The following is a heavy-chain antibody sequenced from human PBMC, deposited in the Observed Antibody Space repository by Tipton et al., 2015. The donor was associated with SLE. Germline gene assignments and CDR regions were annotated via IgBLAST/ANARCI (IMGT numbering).Heavy chain of an antibody. CDR2: IIPIFGTA. D-gene: IGHD1-26*01. CDR3: ARLTGSYCFDY. J-gene: IGHJ4*02. Sequence: QSGAEVKKPGSSVKVSCKASGGTFSSYAISWVRQAPGQGLEWMGGIIPIFGTANYAQKFQGRVTMTTDTSTSTAYMELRSLRSDDTAVYYCARLTGSYCFDYWGQGTPVTVSS. V-gene: IGHV1-69*05. CDR1: GGTFSSYA.